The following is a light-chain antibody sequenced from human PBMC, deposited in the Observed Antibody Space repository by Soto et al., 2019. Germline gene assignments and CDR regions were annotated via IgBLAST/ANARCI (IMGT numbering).Light chain of an antibody. V-gene: IGLV2-14*03. CDR3: CSYTSSSTPNV. J-gene: IGLJ1*01. CDR1: GSDIGLYNY. CDR2: EVT. Sequence: QSALTQPASVSGSPGQSITISCTGTGSDIGLYNYVSWYQQHPGKAPKLLIYEVTNRPSGLSDRFSGSKSGNTASLTISGLQAEDEADYYCCSYTSSSTPNVFGTGTKLTVL.